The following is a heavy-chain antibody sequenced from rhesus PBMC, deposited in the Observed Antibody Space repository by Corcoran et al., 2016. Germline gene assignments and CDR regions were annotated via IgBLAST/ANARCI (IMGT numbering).Heavy chain of an antibody. CDR3: ARDLRRITATTDFDY. V-gene: IGHV3-8*01. J-gene: IGHJ4*01. CDR1: GFTFGRYY. Sequence: EVQLVASGGGLVQPGGSLRLSCTGSGFTFGRYYMYWVRQAPGEGLGWVSAIHTGGGSTWYSDSVKGRVTISKENAKNTLYLQMDSLRAEDTAVYDCARDLRRITATTDFDYWGQGVLVTVSS. D-gene: IGHD1-26*01. CDR2: IHTGGGST.